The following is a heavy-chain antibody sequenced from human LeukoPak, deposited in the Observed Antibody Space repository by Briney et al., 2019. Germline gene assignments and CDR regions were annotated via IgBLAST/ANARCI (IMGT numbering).Heavy chain of an antibody. CDR3: ARGRRPRFMISFGGVIAYFDY. J-gene: IGHJ4*02. V-gene: IGHV4-34*01. Sequence: PETLSITSADHGGSFRGYNWSWIRQPPGKGLARVGEINHSGDTNYNPSLKSRVTISVDTSKNQFSLKLSSVTAADTAVYYCARGRRPRFMISFGGVIAYFDYWGQGTLVTVSS. D-gene: IGHD3-16*02. CDR1: GGSFRGYN. CDR2: INHSGDT.